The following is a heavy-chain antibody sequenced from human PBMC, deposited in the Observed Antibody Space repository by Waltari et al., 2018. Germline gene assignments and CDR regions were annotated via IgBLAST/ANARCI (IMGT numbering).Heavy chain of an antibody. J-gene: IGHJ2*01. CDR3: ARAPMPLWFGNWYFDL. Sequence: EVQLVESGGGLIQPGGSLRLSCAASGLIAGSNFMSWVRQAPGKGLEWVSVMYRGGSTYYADSVKGRFTISRDNSKNTLYLQMNSLRAEDTAVYYCARAPMPLWFGNWYFDLWGRGALVTVSS. CDR1: GLIAGSNF. D-gene: IGHD3-10*01. CDR2: MYRGGST. V-gene: IGHV3-53*01.